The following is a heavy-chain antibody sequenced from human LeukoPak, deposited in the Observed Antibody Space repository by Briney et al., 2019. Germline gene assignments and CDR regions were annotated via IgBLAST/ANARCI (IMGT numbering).Heavy chain of an antibody. V-gene: IGHV1-24*01. Sequence: ASVKVSCKVSGYTLTELSMHWVRQAPGKGLEWMGGFDPEDGETIYAQKFQGRVTMTEDTSTDTAYMELSSLRSEDTAVYYCARGEGSYYIGHYYYMDVWGKGTTVTVSS. CDR3: ARGEGSYYIGHYYYMDV. D-gene: IGHD1-26*01. CDR1: GYTLTELS. J-gene: IGHJ6*03. CDR2: FDPEDGET.